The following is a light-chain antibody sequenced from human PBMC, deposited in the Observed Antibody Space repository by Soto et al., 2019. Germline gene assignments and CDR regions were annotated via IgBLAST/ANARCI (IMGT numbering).Light chain of an antibody. CDR3: QQDGSSP. Sequence: EIVLTQSPGTLSLSPGERATLSCRASQSVSTSYLAWDQQQPGQAPRLLIYGASSRATGIPDRFSGSGSGKDFTLPISRLEPADFAVYYCQQDGSSPLGPGTKVDMK. V-gene: IGKV3-20*01. CDR1: QSVSTSY. CDR2: GAS. J-gene: IGKJ3*01.